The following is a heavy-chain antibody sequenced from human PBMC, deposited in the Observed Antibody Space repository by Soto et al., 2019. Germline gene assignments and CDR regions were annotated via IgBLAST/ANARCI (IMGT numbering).Heavy chain of an antibody. CDR1: GFAFDSHW. CDR2: INGDGSST. J-gene: IGHJ6*02. Sequence: EVQLVESGGCLVQPGGSLRLSCAAAGFAFDSHWMHWVRQAPGKGLVWVSRINGDGSSTFYADSVKGRFTISRDNARNTVYLQMNSLRAEDTAVYYCARGIQWRYGMDVWGQGTTVTVSS. V-gene: IGHV3-74*01. CDR3: ARGIQWRYGMDV. D-gene: IGHD5-12*01.